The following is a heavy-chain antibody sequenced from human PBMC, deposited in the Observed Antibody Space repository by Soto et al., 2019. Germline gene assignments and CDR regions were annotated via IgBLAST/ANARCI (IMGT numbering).Heavy chain of an antibody. CDR3: VRDNRVLSA. CDR2: ISSNSSST. V-gene: IGHV3-48*02. J-gene: IGHJ6*02. CDR1: GFTFNRHG. Sequence: EVQLVESGGGLVQPGGSLRLSCGASGFTFNRHGMNWVHQAPGKGLEWVSYISSNSSSTYYADSVKARFTISRDNAKKSLYLQMNSLRDEDTAVYYCVRDNRVLSAWGQGTTVTVSS.